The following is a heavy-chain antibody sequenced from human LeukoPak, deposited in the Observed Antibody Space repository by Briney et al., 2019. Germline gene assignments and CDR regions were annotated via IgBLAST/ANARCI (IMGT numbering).Heavy chain of an antibody. CDR3: ARSRDSSGYYYLM. CDR2: IYPDDSES. D-gene: IGHD3-22*01. Sequence: GESLRISCEASGYSFTNYWIGWVRQMPGKGLEWMGIIYPDDSESKYSPSFQGQVTISADKSISTAYLQWSSLKASDTAMYYCARSRDSSGYYYLMWGQGTLVTVSS. V-gene: IGHV5-51*01. J-gene: IGHJ4*02. CDR1: GYSFTNYW.